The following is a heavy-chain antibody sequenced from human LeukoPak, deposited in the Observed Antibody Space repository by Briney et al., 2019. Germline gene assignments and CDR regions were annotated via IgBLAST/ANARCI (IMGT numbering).Heavy chain of an antibody. CDR2: IYHSGST. CDR3: ARRRRGYYDSSGYYIN. Sequence: SGTLSLTCAVSGGSISSSNWWSWVRQPPGQGLEWIWEIYHSGSTNYNPSLKSRVTISVDKSKNQFSLKLSSVTAADTAVYYCARRRRGYYDSSGYYINWGQGTLVTVSS. D-gene: IGHD3-22*01. J-gene: IGHJ4*02. V-gene: IGHV4-4*02. CDR1: GGSISSSNW.